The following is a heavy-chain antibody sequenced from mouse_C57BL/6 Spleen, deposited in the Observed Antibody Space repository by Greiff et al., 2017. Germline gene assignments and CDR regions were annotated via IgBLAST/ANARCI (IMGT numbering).Heavy chain of an antibody. V-gene: IGHV1-53*01. CDR2: INPSNGGT. J-gene: IGHJ3*01. CDR3: AISENYGYYWFAY. CDR1: GYTFTSYW. Sequence: VQLQQSGTELVKPGASVKLSCKASGYTFTSYWMHWVKQRPGQGLEWIGNINPSNGGTNYNEKFKSKATLTVDKSSSTAYMQLSSLTSEDSAVYYCAISENYGYYWFAYWGQGTLVTVAA. D-gene: IGHD2-2*01.